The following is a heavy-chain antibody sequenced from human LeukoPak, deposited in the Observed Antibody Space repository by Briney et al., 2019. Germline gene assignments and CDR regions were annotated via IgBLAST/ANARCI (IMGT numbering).Heavy chain of an antibody. CDR1: GYTFTIYG. D-gene: IGHD4-23*01. J-gene: IGHJ4*02. CDR3: ARDQVTGRRAHYGGNSGVGY. V-gene: IGHV7-4-1*02. CDR2: INTNTGKT. Sequence: ASVKVSCNASGYTFTIYGMNWVRQAPGQGLEWVGWINTNTGKTTYAQGFTGRFVFSLDTSVSTDYLQISSLKAEDTAVYYCARDQVTGRRAHYGGNSGVGYWGQGTLVTVSS.